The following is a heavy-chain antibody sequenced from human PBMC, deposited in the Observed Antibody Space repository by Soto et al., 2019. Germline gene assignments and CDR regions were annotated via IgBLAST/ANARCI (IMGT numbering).Heavy chain of an antibody. CDR3: ARLHGSGSHDY. J-gene: IGHJ4*02. CDR2: IYYSGST. CDR1: GGSISSSSYY. V-gene: IGHV4-39*01. Sequence: QLQLQESGPGLVKPSETLSLTCTVSGGSISSSSYYWGWIRQPPGKGLEWIGSIYYSGSTYYNPSLKSRVTISVDTSKNQFSLKLSSVTAADTAVYYCARLHGSGSHDYWGQGTLVTVSS. D-gene: IGHD3-10*01.